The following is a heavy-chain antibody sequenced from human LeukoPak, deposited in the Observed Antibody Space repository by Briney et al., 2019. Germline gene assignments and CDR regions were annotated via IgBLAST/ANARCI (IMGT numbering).Heavy chain of an antibody. V-gene: IGHV4-39*07. Sequence: PSETLSLTCTVSGGSLSSIYYYLGWIRQPPGKGLEWIGSIYFSGSTYYNPSLKSRVTISVDTSKNQFSLNLTSVTAADTAVYYCARAMSIAARLQTIFDYWGQGTLVTVSS. CDR2: IYFSGST. CDR1: GGSLSSIYYY. CDR3: ARAMSIAARLQTIFDY. D-gene: IGHD6-6*01. J-gene: IGHJ4*02.